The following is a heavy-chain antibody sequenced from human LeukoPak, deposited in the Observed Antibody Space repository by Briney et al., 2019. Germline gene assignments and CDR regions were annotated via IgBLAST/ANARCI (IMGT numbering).Heavy chain of an antibody. Sequence: GESLKISCKGSGYSFTSYWIGWVRQMPGKGLEWMGIIYPGDSDTRYSPSFQGQVTISADKSISTAYLQWSSLKASDTAMYYCARGAGYCSSTSCPPPPDAFDIWGQGTMVTVSS. CDR2: IYPGDSDT. CDR1: GYSFTSYW. J-gene: IGHJ3*02. D-gene: IGHD2-2*01. V-gene: IGHV5-51*01. CDR3: ARGAGYCSSTSCPPPPDAFDI.